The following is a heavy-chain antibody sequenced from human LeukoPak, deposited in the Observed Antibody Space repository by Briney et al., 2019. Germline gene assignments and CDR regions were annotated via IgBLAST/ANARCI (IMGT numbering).Heavy chain of an antibody. Sequence: PGGSLRLSCAASGFTFDDYAMHWVRQAPGKGLEWVSGISWNSGSIGYADSVKGRFTISRDNAKNSLYLQMNSLRAEDTALYYCAKEGGYCSSTSCHNWFDPWGQGTLVTVSS. CDR1: GFTFDDYA. J-gene: IGHJ5*02. CDR3: AKEGGYCSSTSCHNWFDP. V-gene: IGHV3-9*01. D-gene: IGHD2-2*01. CDR2: ISWNSGSI.